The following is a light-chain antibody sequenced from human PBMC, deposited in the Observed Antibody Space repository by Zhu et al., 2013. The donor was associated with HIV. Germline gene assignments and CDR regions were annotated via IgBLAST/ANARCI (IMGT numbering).Light chain of an antibody. V-gene: IGKV1-27*01. CDR1: QDISNS. CDR3: QQYYSTPQT. CDR2: AAS. J-gene: IGKJ4*01. Sequence: DIQMTQSPSSLSASVGDRVTITCRASQDISNSLAWYQQKPGKSPKLLIYAASSLQSGVPFRFSGSGSGTDFTLTISSLQPEDVAVYYCQQYYSTPQTFGGGTKVEIK.